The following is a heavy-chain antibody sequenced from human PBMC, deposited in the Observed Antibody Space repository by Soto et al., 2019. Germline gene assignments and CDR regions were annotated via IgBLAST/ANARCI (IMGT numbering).Heavy chain of an antibody. Sequence: HPGGSLRLSCAASGFTFSSYWMHWVGQAPGKGLVWVSRINSDGSSTSYADSVKGRFTISRDNAKNTLYLQMNSLRAEDTAVYYCARSGATSKRGYYYYGMDVWGQGTTVTVSS. D-gene: IGHD5-12*01. CDR2: INSDGSST. CDR1: GFTFSSYW. J-gene: IGHJ6*02. V-gene: IGHV3-74*01. CDR3: ARSGATSKRGYYYYGMDV.